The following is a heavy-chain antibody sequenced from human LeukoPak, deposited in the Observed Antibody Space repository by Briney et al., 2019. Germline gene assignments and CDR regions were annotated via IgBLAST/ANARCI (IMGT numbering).Heavy chain of an antibody. CDR3: ARDVGGYNYGYSLDY. Sequence: PSETLSLTCTVSGGSVSSYYWNWIRRPAGKGLEWIGRIYTSGSTSYNSSLKSRVTMSVDTSKNQFSLKLNSVTAADTAVYYCARDVGGYNYGYSLDYWGQGTLVSVSS. CDR1: GGSVSSYY. CDR2: IYTSGST. D-gene: IGHD5-18*01. J-gene: IGHJ4*02. V-gene: IGHV4-4*07.